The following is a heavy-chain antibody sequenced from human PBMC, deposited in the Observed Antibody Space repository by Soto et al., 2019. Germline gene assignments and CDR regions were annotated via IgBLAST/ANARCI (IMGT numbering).Heavy chain of an antibody. V-gene: IGHV4-30-2*01. J-gene: IGHJ3*02. CDR2: IYHSGST. D-gene: IGHD4-17*01. CDR3: ARDYGDYEDAFDI. CDR1: GGSISSGGYS. Sequence: TSETLSLTCAVSGGSISSGGYSWSWIRQPPGKGLEWIGYIYHSGSTYYNPSLKSRVTISVDRSKNQFSLKLSSVTAADTAVYYCARDYGDYEDAFDIWGQGTMVTVSS.